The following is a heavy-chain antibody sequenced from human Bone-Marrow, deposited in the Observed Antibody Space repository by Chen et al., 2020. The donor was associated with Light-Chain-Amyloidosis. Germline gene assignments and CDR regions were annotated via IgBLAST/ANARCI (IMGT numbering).Heavy chain of an antibody. CDR3: AKDISYDDILPGYPADAFDI. CDR2: SSGSGGSR. V-gene: IGHV3-23*02. J-gene: IGHJ3*02. D-gene: IGHD3-9*01. CDR1: GFAFSSYA. Sequence: EVQLVESGGGLLQRGGSLRLSCAASGFAFSSYAMSWVRQAPGKGPAGRGLGWVSSSSGSGGSRDYGGSVEGRLSIARDNSKNGLFLQMNRLRAEDTAVYYCAKDISYDDILPGYPADAFDIWGQGTMVTVSS.